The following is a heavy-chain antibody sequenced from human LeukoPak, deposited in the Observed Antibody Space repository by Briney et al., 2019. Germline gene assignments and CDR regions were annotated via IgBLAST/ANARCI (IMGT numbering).Heavy chain of an antibody. CDR2: INWNGGST. J-gene: IGHJ4*02. CDR3: ARGTGIAVAASGY. V-gene: IGHV3-20*04. D-gene: IGHD6-19*01. CDR1: GFTFDDYG. Sequence: GSLRFSCPASGFTFDDYGMSWVRQAPGKGLEWVSGINWNGGSTGYADSVKGRFTISRDNAKNSLYLQMNSLRAEDTALYYCARGTGIAVAASGYWGQGTLVTVSS.